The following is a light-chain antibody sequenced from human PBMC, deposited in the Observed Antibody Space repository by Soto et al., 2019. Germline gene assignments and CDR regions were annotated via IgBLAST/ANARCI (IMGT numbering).Light chain of an antibody. CDR2: GAS. J-gene: IGKJ2*01. CDR1: KSVISN. CDR3: QQYNLWPPYI. V-gene: IGKV3-15*01. Sequence: EIVMTHSLATQSVSPGQGNTLSSRASKSVISNLAGYQQKPGQATRRLIYGASTRASGIPARFSGSGSVTEFTLTIRSLQSDDFAVYYCQQYNLWPPYIFGQRTKLEIK.